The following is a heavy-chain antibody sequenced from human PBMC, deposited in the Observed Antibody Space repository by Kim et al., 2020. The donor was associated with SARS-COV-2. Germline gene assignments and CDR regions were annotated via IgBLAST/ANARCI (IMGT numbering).Heavy chain of an antibody. Sequence: GGSLRLSCAASGFTFSGSAMHWVRHASGKGLEWVGRIRSKANSYATAYAASVKGRFTISRDDSKNTAYLQMNSLKTEDTAVYYCTRLTSRSSGWYSRGDYYGMDVWGQGTTVTVSS. D-gene: IGHD6-19*01. V-gene: IGHV3-73*01. CDR3: TRLTSRSSGWYSRGDYYGMDV. CDR2: IRSKANSYAT. CDR1: GFTFSGSA. J-gene: IGHJ6*02.